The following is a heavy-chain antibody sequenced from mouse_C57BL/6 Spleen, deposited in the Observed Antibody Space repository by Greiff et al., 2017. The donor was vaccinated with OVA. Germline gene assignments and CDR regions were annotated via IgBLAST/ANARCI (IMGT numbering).Heavy chain of an antibody. CDR3: ARQAYITTVVEGFAY. CDR2: INPYNGGT. J-gene: IGHJ3*01. CDR1: GYTFTDYY. V-gene: IGHV1-19*01. D-gene: IGHD1-1*01. Sequence: EVQLQQSGPVLVKPGASAKMSCKASGYTFTDYYMNWVKQSHGKSLEWIGVINPYNGGTSYNQKFKGKATLTVDKSSSTAYMELNSLTSEDSAVYYCARQAYITTVVEGFAYWGQGTLVTVSA.